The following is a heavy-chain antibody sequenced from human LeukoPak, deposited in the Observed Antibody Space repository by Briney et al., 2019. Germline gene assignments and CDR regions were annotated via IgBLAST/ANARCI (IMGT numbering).Heavy chain of an antibody. CDR3: ARILTTGTTVSC. D-gene: IGHD1-1*01. CDR1: GFTFSSYS. V-gene: IGHV3-48*01. J-gene: IGHJ4*02. CDR2: ITSSSSTI. Sequence: GGSLRLSCAASGFTFSSYSMNWVRQAPGKGLEWVSYITSSSSTIYYADSVKGRFTISRDNAKNSLYLQMNSLRVEDTAVYYCARILTTGTTVSCWGQGTLVTVSS.